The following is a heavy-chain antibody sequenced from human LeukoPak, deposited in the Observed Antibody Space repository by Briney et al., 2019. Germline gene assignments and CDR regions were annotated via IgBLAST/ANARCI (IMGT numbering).Heavy chain of an antibody. Sequence: GGSLRLSCAASGFTFSSYSMNWVRQAPGKELQWVSYISSSSSTIYYADSVKGRFTISRDNAKNSLYLQMNSLRAGDTAVYYCARDGGTAAAGTHHFVHWGQGTLVAVSS. D-gene: IGHD6-13*01. J-gene: IGHJ4*02. CDR3: ARDGGTAAAGTHHFVH. V-gene: IGHV3-48*01. CDR1: GFTFSSYS. CDR2: ISSSSSTI.